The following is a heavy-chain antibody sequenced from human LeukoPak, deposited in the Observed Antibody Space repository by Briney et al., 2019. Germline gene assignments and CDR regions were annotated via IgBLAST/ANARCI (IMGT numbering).Heavy chain of an antibody. CDR1: GFTFRNYS. J-gene: IGHJ4*02. CDR2: ISGSGGTT. CDR3: AKAQSGSSSSCYNY. V-gene: IGHV3-23*01. Sequence: GGSLRLSCAAWGFTFRNYSRNWVRQAPGEGGEGVSGISGSGGTTDYADSVKGRFAISRDNSNNTLYLQMNSLRAEDTAVYYCAKAQSGSSSSCYNYWGQGTLVTVSS. D-gene: IGHD2-2*02.